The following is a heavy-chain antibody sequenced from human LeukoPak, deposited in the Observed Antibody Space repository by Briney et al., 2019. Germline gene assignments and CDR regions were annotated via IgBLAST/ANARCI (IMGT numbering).Heavy chain of an antibody. J-gene: IGHJ4*02. V-gene: IGHV3-23*01. CDR1: GFTFSSYA. CDR3: ARDWSPLHDSSGFD. D-gene: IGHD3-22*01. Sequence: PGGSLRLSCAASGFTFSSYAMSWVRQAPGKGLEWVSAISGSGGSTYYADSVKGRFTISRDNSKNTLYLQMNSLRAEDTAVYYCARDWSPLHDSSGFDWGQGTLVTVSS. CDR2: ISGSGGST.